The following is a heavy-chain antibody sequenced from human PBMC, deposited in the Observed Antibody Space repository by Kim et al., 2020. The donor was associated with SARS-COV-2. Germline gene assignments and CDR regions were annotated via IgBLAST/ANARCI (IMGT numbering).Heavy chain of an antibody. Sequence: GGSLRLSCAASGFTFSSYGMHWVRQAPGKGLEWVAVISYDGSNKYYADSVKGRFTISRDNSKNTLYLQMNSLRAEDTAVYYCAKKGYHGGSPIAFDIWGQGTMVTVSS. CDR3: AKKGYHGGSPIAFDI. J-gene: IGHJ3*02. CDR2: ISYDGSNK. CDR1: GFTFSSYG. D-gene: IGHD2-15*01. V-gene: IGHV3-30*18.